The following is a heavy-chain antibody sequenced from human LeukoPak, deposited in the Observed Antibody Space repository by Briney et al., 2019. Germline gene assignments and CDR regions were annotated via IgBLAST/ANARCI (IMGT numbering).Heavy chain of an antibody. V-gene: IGHV4-59*08. Sequence: SETLSLTCTVSGGSISSYYWSWIRQPPGKGLEWIGYIYYSGSTNYNPSLKSRVTISVDTSKNQFSLKLSSVTAADTAVYYCARQVVRYYYVSSGPFDYWGQGTLVTVSS. CDR2: IYYSGST. CDR3: ARQVVRYYYVSSGPFDY. D-gene: IGHD3-22*01. J-gene: IGHJ4*02. CDR1: GGSISSYY.